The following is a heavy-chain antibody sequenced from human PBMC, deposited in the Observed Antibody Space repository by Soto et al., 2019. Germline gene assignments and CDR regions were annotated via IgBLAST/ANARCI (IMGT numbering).Heavy chain of an antibody. CDR3: AKDRRAGGNSAFYFDF. D-gene: IGHD3-16*01. CDR2: ISATGGGT. V-gene: IGHV3-23*01. Sequence: SGGSLRLSCAASGFKFSNYAMSWVRQAPGKGLEWVSLISATGGGTYYADSVKGRFTISRDNSHNTLYLQAHSLTAEDTAVYYCAKDRRAGGNSAFYFDFWGQGAQVTVSS. CDR1: GFKFSNYA. J-gene: IGHJ4*02.